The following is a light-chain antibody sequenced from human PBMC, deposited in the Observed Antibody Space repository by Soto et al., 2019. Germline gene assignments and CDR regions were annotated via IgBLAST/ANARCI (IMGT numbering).Light chain of an antibody. CDR3: QQYAGSPST. V-gene: IGKV3-20*01. Sequence: EIVLTQSSGTLSLSPGERATLSCRASQSVSNSYLAWYQQKPGQGPRLLIYDASSRATGIPDRFSGSASGTDFTLTISRLEPEDFAVYYCQQYAGSPSTFGQGTKVEI. CDR2: DAS. J-gene: IGKJ1*01. CDR1: QSVSNSY.